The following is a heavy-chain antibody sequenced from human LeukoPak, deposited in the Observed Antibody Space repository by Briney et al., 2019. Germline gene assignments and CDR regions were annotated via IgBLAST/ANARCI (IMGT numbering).Heavy chain of an antibody. CDR2: ISDDGSNK. D-gene: IGHD6-19*01. CDR1: GFTFSNYA. Sequence: GGSLRLSCAASGFTFSNYAMHWVRQAPGKGLESVAVISDDGSNKYYGDSVKGRFTISRDNSKNTVYLQMNSLRAEDTAVYYCAKDRYSSGWYSDFDYWGQGTLVTVSS. V-gene: IGHV3-30*18. J-gene: IGHJ4*02. CDR3: AKDRYSSGWYSDFDY.